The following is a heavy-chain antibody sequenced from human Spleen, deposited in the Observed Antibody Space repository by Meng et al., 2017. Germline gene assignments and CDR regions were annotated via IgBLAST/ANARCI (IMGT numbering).Heavy chain of an antibody. D-gene: IGHD4-11*01. CDR1: GGSFSDYY. CDR2: INHSGST. J-gene: IGHJ4*02. Sequence: VQLHQWGGGLLKPSESLSLTCVVSGGSFSDYYWSWIRQPPGKGLEWIGEINHSGSTNYNPSLESRATISVDTSQNNLSLKLSSVTAADSAVYYCARGPTTMAHDFDYWGQGTLVTVSS. CDR3: ARGPTTMAHDFDY. V-gene: IGHV4-34*01.